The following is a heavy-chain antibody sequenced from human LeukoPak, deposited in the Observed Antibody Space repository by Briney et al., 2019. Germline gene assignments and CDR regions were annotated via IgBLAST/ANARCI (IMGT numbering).Heavy chain of an antibody. D-gene: IGHD3-16*01. V-gene: IGHV3-66*02. Sequence: GGSLRLSCAASGFTVSSNYVSWVRQAPGKGLEWVSVIYSGDNTYYADSVKGRFTISREKSKNTLYLGMKSLRTEDTAVYYCARTPGGYDSAWGSPVRYFDYWGQGTLVTVSS. CDR3: ARTPGGYDSAWGSPVRYFDY. J-gene: IGHJ4*02. CDR1: GFTVSSNY. CDR2: IYSGDNT.